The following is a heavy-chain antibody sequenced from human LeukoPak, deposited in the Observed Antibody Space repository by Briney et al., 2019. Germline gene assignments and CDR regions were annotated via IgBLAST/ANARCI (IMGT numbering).Heavy chain of an antibody. CDR3: AREAGYGMDV. V-gene: IGHV3-30*03. D-gene: IGHD6-19*01. Sequence: GGSLRLSCAASEFTFSSYGMHWVRQAPGKGLEWVAVMSYDGSGKYYADSVKGRFTISRDNSKSTLYLQMNSLRAEDTAVYYCAREAGYGMDVWGQGTTVTVSS. CDR2: MSYDGSGK. J-gene: IGHJ6*02. CDR1: EFTFSSYG.